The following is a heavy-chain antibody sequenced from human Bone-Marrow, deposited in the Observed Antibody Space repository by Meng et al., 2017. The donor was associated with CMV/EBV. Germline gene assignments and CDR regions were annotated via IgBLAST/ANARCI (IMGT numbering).Heavy chain of an antibody. CDR2: ISSSSSYI. CDR3: AKPNYGSGSYIDY. J-gene: IGHJ4*02. V-gene: IGHV3-21*01. Sequence: GEPLKISCAASGFTFSSYSMNWVRQAPGKGLEWVSSISSSSSYIYYADSVKGRFTISRDNSKNTLYLQMNSLRAEDTAVYYCAKPNYGSGSYIDYWGQGTLVTVSS. CDR1: GFTFSSYS. D-gene: IGHD3-10*01.